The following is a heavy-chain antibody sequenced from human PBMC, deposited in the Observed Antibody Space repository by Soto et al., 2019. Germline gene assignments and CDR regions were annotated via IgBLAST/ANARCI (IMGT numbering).Heavy chain of an antibody. D-gene: IGHD6-19*01. Sequence: PGGSLRLSCAASVFTFGSYSMNWVRQAPGKGLEWVSSISSSSSYIYYADSVKGRFTISRDNAKNSLYLQMNSLRAEDTAVYYCAREVEAVADSWGQGTLVTVSS. CDR2: ISSSSSYI. CDR3: AREVEAVADS. V-gene: IGHV3-21*01. CDR1: VFTFGSYS. J-gene: IGHJ5*02.